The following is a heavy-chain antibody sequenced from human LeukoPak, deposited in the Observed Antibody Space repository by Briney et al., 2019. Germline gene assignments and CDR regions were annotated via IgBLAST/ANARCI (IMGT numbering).Heavy chain of an antibody. CDR1: GGSFSGYY. CDR2: INHSGST. Sequence: SETLSLTCAVYGGSFSGYYWSWIRQPPGKGLEWIGEINHSGSTNYNPSLKSRVTISVDTSKNQFSLKLSPVTAADTAVYYCARGLYYYDSSGFHPFDYWGQGTLVTVSS. V-gene: IGHV4-34*01. D-gene: IGHD3-22*01. CDR3: ARGLYYYDSSGFHPFDY. J-gene: IGHJ4*02.